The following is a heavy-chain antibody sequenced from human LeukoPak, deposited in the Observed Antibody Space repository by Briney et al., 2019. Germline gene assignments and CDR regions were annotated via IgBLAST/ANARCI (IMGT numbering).Heavy chain of an antibody. CDR2: ISAYNGNT. CDR3: ARDPRYGSGSYYIYLDY. V-gene: IGHV1-18*01. Sequence: ASVRVSCKASGYTFTSYGISWVRQAPGQGLEWMGWISAYNGNTNYAQKLQGGVTMTTDTSTSTAYMELRSLRSDDTAVYYCARDPRYGSGSYYIYLDYWGQGTLVTVSS. D-gene: IGHD3-10*01. CDR1: GYTFTSYG. J-gene: IGHJ4*02.